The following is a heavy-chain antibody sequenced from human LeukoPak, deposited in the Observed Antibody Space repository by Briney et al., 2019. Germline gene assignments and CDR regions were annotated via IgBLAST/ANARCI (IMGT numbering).Heavy chain of an antibody. D-gene: IGHD4-11*01. J-gene: IGHJ4*02. CDR3: ARAGDYTDYAPDY. V-gene: IGHV3-21*01. Sequence: GGSLRLSCAASGFTFRTHSMDWARQAPGKGLEWVSSISSTGTYIYYADSVKGRFTISRDNARNSLYLQMNNLRADDTALYFCARAGDYTDYAPDYSGQGTLVTVSS. CDR1: GFTFRTHS. CDR2: ISSTGTYI.